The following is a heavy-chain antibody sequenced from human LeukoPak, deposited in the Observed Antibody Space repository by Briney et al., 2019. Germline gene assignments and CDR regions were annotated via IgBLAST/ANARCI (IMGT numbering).Heavy chain of an antibody. CDR2: ITSSGDSI. D-gene: IGHD1-26*01. Sequence: GGSLRLSCAASAFIFSSYPMSWVRQAPGKGLEWVSAITSSGDSIYYADSVQGRFTISRDNSKNTLSLQMNTLRAEDTAVYYCAKENPVGGTNYFDYWGQGTLVTVSS. V-gene: IGHV3-23*01. CDR3: AKENPVGGTNYFDY. J-gene: IGHJ4*02. CDR1: AFIFSSYP.